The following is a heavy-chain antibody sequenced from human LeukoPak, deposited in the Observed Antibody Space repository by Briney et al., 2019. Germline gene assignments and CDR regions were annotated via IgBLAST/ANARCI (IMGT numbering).Heavy chain of an antibody. J-gene: IGHJ3*02. CDR1: GGSISSYS. V-gene: IGHV4-59*08. Sequence: PSETLSLTCTVSGGSISSYSWSWIRQPPGKXLEWIGYMYSSGSTKDNPSLKSRVTISRDKSKNQLSLRVTSVTAADTAMYYCARHYLYGDPPAFDICGQGPMVTVSS. CDR3: ARHYLYGDPPAFDI. D-gene: IGHD4-17*01. CDR2: MYSSGST.